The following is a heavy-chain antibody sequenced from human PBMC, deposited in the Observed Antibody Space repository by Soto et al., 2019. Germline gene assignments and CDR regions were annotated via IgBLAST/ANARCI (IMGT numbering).Heavy chain of an antibody. D-gene: IGHD4-17*01. CDR1: GFTFSSYS. Sequence: GVSLRLSCAACGFTFSSYSMNWVRQAPGKGLEWVSSISSSSSYIYYADSVKGRFTISRDNAKNSLYLQMNSLRAEDTAVYYCARDADIVGGATVTTTVFWYYYYYMGVWGKGTTVTVSS. CDR2: ISSSSSYI. V-gene: IGHV3-21*01. J-gene: IGHJ6*03. CDR3: ARDADIVGGATVTTTVFWYYYYYMGV.